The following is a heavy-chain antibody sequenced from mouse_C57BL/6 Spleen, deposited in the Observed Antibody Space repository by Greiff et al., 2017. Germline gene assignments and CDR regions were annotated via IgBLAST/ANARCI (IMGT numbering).Heavy chain of an antibody. D-gene: IGHD1-1*01. Sequence: QVTLKESGPGILQSSQTLSLTCSFSGFSLSTSGMGVSWIRQPSGKGLEWLAHIYWDDDKRYNPSLKSRLTISKDTSRNQVFLKITSVDTADTATYYCARRGFITTVVATSDWYFDVWGTGTTVTVSS. CDR3: ARRGFITTVVATSDWYFDV. V-gene: IGHV8-12*01. CDR1: GFSLSTSGMG. J-gene: IGHJ1*03. CDR2: IYWDDDK.